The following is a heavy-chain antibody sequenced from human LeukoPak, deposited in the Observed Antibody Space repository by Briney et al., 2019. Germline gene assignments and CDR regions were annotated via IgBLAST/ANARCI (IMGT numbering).Heavy chain of an antibody. CDR2: ISSSGSTI. CDR3: ARGRSYAVYSWYIDL. J-gene: IGHJ2*01. CDR1: GFTFSSYE. V-gene: IGHV3-48*03. D-gene: IGHD3-16*01. Sequence: GGSLRLSCAASGFTFSSYEMNWVRQAPGKGLEWISYISSSGSTIYYADSVKGRFTISRDNAKNSLYLQMNSLRAEDTAVYYCARGRSYAVYSWYIDLWGRGTLVTVSS.